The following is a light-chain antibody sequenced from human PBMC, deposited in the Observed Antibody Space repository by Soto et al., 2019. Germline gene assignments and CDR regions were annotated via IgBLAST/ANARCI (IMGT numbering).Light chain of an antibody. CDR1: QSISSW. CDR2: EAS. Sequence: DIQMTQSPSTLSASVGDRVTITCRASQSISSWLAWYQQKPGKAPKLLSYEASSLERGVPSRFSGSGSGTEVTRTISSLQPDDFATYYCQQYNSYSEAFGQGTKVDIK. J-gene: IGKJ1*01. CDR3: QQYNSYSEA. V-gene: IGKV1-5*01.